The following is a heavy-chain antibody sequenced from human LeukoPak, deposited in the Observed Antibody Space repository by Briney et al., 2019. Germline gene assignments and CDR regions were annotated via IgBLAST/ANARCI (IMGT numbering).Heavy chain of an antibody. J-gene: IGHJ3*02. Sequence: GGSLRLSCAASGFTFDDYAMHWVRQAPGKGLEWVSGISWNSGSIGYADSVKGRFTISRDNAKNSLYLQMNSLRAEDTALYYCAKDTNTNSGSPLAFDIWGQGTMVTVSS. D-gene: IGHD1-26*01. V-gene: IGHV3-9*01. CDR2: ISWNSGSI. CDR1: GFTFDDYA. CDR3: AKDTNTNSGSPLAFDI.